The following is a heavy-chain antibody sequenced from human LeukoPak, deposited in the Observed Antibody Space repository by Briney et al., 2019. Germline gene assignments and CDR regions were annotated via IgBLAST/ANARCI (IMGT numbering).Heavy chain of an antibody. J-gene: IGHJ3*02. CDR3: ATAKQWLVRGDAFDI. CDR2: ISDTRRYI. V-gene: IGHV3-21*01. D-gene: IGHD6-19*01. Sequence: PGGSLRLSCAASGFTFSAFTMNWVRQAPGKGLEWVSSISDTRRYIYYADSVKGRFTISRDNAKNSLYLQMNSLRADDTAVYYCATAKQWLVRGDAFDIWGQGTMVTVSS. CDR1: GFTFSAFT.